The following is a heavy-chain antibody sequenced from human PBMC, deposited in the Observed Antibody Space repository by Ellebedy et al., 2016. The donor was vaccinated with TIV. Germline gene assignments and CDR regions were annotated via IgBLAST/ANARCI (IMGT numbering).Heavy chain of an antibody. D-gene: IGHD3-10*01. Sequence: SETLSLXXAVHGGLFSGYFWSWFRQLPGKGLEWIGEINRSGSTNYSPSLKSRVTISVDTSKNHFSLKLSSVTAADTAVYYCARFGSYWGQGTLVTVSS. CDR1: GGLFSGYF. V-gene: IGHV4-34*01. J-gene: IGHJ4*02. CDR2: INRSGST. CDR3: ARFGSY.